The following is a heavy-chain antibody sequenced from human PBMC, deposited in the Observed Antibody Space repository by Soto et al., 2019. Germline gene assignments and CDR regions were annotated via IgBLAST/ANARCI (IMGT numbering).Heavy chain of an antibody. D-gene: IGHD2-15*01. CDR3: AKVAVTRPLFYYYYIDV. Sequence: EVQLVESGGGLVQPGRTLRLSCAASGFTFGDYAMHWVRQAPGKGLEWVSGISWNSATIAYADSVKGRFTISRNNDQKSLYLQMKALTTDDTALYYCAKVAVTRPLFYYYYIDVWGQGTTVTVSS. CDR2: ISWNSATI. J-gene: IGHJ6*03. CDR1: GFTFGDYA. V-gene: IGHV3-9*01.